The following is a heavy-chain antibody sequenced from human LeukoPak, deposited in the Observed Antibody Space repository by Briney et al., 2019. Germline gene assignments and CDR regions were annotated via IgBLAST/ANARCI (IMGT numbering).Heavy chain of an antibody. V-gene: IGHV1-69*04. CDR1: GGTFSIYA. CDR2: IIPILGIA. J-gene: IGHJ4*02. CDR3: ARWDTAMARDY. D-gene: IGHD5-18*01. Sequence: SVKVSCKASGGTFSIYAISWVRQAPGQGLEWMGRIIPILGIANYAQKFQGRVTITADKSTSTAYMELSSLRSEDTAVYYCARWDTAMARDYWGQGTLVTVSS.